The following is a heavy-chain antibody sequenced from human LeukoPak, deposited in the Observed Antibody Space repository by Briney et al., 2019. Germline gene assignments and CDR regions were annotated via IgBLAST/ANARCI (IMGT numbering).Heavy chain of an antibody. CDR2: VYYTGST. D-gene: IGHD4-17*01. Sequence: SETLSLTCTVSGGSISDSRYYWGWVRQPPGKGLQWIGSVYYTGSTYYNSSLKSRATISLDTSKSQFSLELSSVTAADTAVYYCARPNGDYYYALDVWGRGTSVTVSS. J-gene: IGHJ6*02. V-gene: IGHV4-39*01. CDR3: ARPNGDYYYALDV. CDR1: GGSISDSRYY.